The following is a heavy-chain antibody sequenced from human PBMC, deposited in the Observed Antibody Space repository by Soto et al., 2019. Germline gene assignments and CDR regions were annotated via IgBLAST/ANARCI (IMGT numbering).Heavy chain of an antibody. CDR1: GGTFSSYA. CDR3: ARGGSGGSWYESDY. D-gene: IGHD6-13*01. CDR2: IIPIFGTA. V-gene: IGHV1-69*12. Sequence: QVQLVQSGAEVKKPGSSVKVSCKASGGTFSSYAISWVRQAPGQGLEWMGGIIPIFGTANYAQKFQGRVTITADESTSTAYMEMSGLRSEDTAVYYCARGGSGGSWYESDYWGQGTLVTVSS. J-gene: IGHJ4*02.